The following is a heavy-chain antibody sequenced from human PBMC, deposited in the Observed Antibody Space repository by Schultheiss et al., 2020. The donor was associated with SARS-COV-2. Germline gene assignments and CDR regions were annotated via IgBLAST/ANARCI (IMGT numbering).Heavy chain of an antibody. CDR3: ARGEYYDILTGYGGNWFDP. J-gene: IGHJ5*02. D-gene: IGHD3-9*01. CDR2: VNPHTGGA. V-gene: IGHV1-2*06. Sequence: ASVKVSCKASGYTFTSYGISWVRQAPGQGLEWMGRVNPHTGGANYAQTFQGRVTLTRDTSTSTAYMELSRLRSDDTAVYYCARGEYYDILTGYGGNWFDPWGQGTLVTVSS. CDR1: GYTFTSYG.